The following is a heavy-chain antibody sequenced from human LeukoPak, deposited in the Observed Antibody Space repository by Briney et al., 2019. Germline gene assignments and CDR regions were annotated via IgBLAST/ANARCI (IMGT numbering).Heavy chain of an antibody. CDR1: GGSFTTYY. Sequence: SETLSLTCAVYGGSFTTYYGTWIRQPPGKGLEWIGEINLRGTTNYNPSLKSRVTTSLDTSKNQFSLKLTSVTAADTAVYYCVGTKYNDSPVLSNWGQGSLVTVSS. V-gene: IGHV4-34*01. J-gene: IGHJ4*02. D-gene: IGHD1-1*01. CDR2: INLRGTT. CDR3: VGTKYNDSPVLSN.